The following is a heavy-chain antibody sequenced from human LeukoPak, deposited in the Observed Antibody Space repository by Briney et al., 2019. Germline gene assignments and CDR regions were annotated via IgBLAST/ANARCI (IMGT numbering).Heavy chain of an antibody. CDR2: IYPGDSDT. D-gene: IGHD6-19*01. CDR3: ARHYSSGWYEVSLYFDY. J-gene: IGHJ4*02. V-gene: IGHV5-51*01. Sequence: GESLKISCKGSGYSFTSYWIGWVRQMPGKGLEWMGIIYPGDSDTRYSPSFQGQVTISADKSISTAYLQWSSLKASDTAMYYCARHYSSGWYEVSLYFDYWGQGTLVTVSS. CDR1: GYSFTSYW.